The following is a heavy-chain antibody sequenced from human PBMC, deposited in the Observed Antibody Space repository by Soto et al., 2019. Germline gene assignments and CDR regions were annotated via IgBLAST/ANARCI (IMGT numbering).Heavy chain of an antibody. D-gene: IGHD1-7*01. Sequence: PGGSLRLSCAASGFTFSSYAMHWVRQAPGKGLEWVAVISYDGSNKYYADSVKGRFTISRDNSKNTLYLQMNSLRAEDTAVYYCARGNYPARVAWFDPWGQGTLVTVSS. CDR2: ISYDGSNK. J-gene: IGHJ5*02. V-gene: IGHV3-30-3*01. CDR1: GFTFSSYA. CDR3: ARGNYPARVAWFDP.